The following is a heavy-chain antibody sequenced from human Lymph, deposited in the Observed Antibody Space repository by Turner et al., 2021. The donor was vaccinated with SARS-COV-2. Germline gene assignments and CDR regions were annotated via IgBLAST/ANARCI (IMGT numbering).Heavy chain of an antibody. CDR3: ARGRYSGGGMDV. J-gene: IGHJ6*02. V-gene: IGHV1-8*01. Sequence: QVQLVQSGAEVKKPGASVKVSCKASGYTFTSYDINWVRQATGQGLEWMGWMNPNSGNTGYAQKFQGRFTMTRNISISTAYMELSTLRSEDTAVYYCARGRYSGGGMDVWGQGTTVTVSS. D-gene: IGHD1-26*01. CDR1: GYTFTSYD. CDR2: MNPNSGNT.